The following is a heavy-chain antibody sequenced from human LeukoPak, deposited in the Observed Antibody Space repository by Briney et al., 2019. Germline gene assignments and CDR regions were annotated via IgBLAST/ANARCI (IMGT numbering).Heavy chain of an antibody. CDR3: ARMSPEYSSPDY. D-gene: IGHD6-6*01. J-gene: IGHJ4*02. CDR1: GFSLSTSGMC. CDR2: IDWDDDK. V-gene: IGHV2-70*01. Sequence: FGPALVKPPQTLTLTCTFSGFSLSTSGMCVSWIRQPPGKALEWLALIDWDDDKYYSTSLKTRLTISKDTSKNQVVLRMTNMDPVDTATYYCARMSPEYSSPDYWGQGTLVTVSS.